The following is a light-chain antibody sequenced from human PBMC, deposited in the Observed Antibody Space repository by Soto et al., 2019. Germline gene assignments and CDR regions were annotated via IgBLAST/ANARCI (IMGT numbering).Light chain of an antibody. CDR2: GAS. CDR3: QHYSSSPPAIT. CDR1: QSVTSGY. Sequence: EIVMTQSPATLSVSPGERATLSFRASQSVTSGYLAWYQQQPNQAPRLLIYGASYRATGIPDRFSGGGSGTDFTLTISRLEPEDFAVYYCQHYSSSPPAITFGQGTRLEIK. J-gene: IGKJ5*01. V-gene: IGKV3-20*01.